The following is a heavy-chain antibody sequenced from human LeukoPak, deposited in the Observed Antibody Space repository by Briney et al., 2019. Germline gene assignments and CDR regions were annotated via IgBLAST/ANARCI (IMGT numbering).Heavy chain of an antibody. CDR2: VNPNSGGT. D-gene: IGHD4-17*01. CDR1: GYIFTNYY. CDR3: ARTGGPDYGDPHDAFDI. V-gene: IGHV1-2*06. Sequence: EASVKVSCKASGYIFTNYYIHWVRQAPGQGLEWMGRVNPNSGGTNFAQKFQGRVTMTRDTSISTAYMELSRLRSDDTAVYHCARTGGPDYGDPHDAFDIWGQGTMVTVSS. J-gene: IGHJ3*02.